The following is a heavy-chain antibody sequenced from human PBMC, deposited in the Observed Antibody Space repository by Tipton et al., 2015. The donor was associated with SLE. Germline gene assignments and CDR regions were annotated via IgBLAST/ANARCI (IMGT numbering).Heavy chain of an antibody. J-gene: IGHJ2*01. CDR3: ARHPTGYWYFDL. CDR2: IYHSGST. CDR1: GGSISSYY. V-gene: IGHV4-59*08. D-gene: IGHD4-11*01. Sequence: TLSLTCTVSGGSISSYYWSWIRQPPGKGLEWIGSIYHSGSTYYNPSLKSRVTISVDTSKNQFSLKLSSVTAADTAVYYCARHPTGYWYFDLWGRGTLVTVSS.